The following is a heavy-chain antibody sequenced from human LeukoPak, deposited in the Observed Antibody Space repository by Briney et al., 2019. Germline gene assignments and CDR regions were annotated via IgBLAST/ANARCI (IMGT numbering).Heavy chain of an antibody. D-gene: IGHD6-19*01. CDR3: AKTQRGIAVAGNPYYFDY. CDR1: GFTFSSYG. CDR2: IRYDGSNK. Sequence: GGSLRLSCAASGFTFSSYGIHWVRQAPVKGLEWVAFIRYDGSNKYYADSVKGRFTISRDNSKNTLYLQMNSLRAEDTAVYYYAKTQRGIAVAGNPYYFDYWGQGTLVTVSS. V-gene: IGHV3-30*02. J-gene: IGHJ4*02.